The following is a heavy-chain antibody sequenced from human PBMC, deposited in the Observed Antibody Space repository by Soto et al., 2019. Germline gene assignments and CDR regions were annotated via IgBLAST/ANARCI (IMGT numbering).Heavy chain of an antibody. Sequence: LRLSCVASGFTFSSYAMHWVRQAPGKGLEWVAVISYHGSNKYYADSVKGRFTISRYNSKNTLYLQMNSLRAEDTAVYYCARDIEVAATLFYYYYYGMDFWGQGTTVTVSS. CDR2: ISYHGSNK. V-gene: IGHV3-30-3*01. J-gene: IGHJ6*02. D-gene: IGHD2-15*01. CDR3: ARDIEVAATLFYYYYYGMDF. CDR1: GFTFSSYA.